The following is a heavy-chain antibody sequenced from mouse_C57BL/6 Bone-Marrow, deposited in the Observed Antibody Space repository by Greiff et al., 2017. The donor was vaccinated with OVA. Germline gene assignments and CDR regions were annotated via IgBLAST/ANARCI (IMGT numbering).Heavy chain of an antibody. V-gene: IGHV5-4*03. CDR3: ARGGGWLLRRMYY. Sequence: EVKLVESGGGLVKPGGSLKLSCAASGFTFSSYAMSWVRQTPEKRLEWVATISDGGSYTYYPDNVKGRFTISRDNAKNNLYLQMSHLKSEDTAMYYCARGGGWLLRRMYYWGQGTSVTVSS. CDR1: GFTFSSYA. CDR2: ISDGGSYT. D-gene: IGHD2-3*01. J-gene: IGHJ4*01.